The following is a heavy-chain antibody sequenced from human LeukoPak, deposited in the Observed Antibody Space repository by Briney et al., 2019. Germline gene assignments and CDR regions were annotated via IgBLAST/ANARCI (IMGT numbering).Heavy chain of an antibody. CDR1: GYTFTGYY. CDR3: ARDPRASYYYGSGDPSWFDP. CDR2: IKPNSGGT. V-gene: IGHV1-2*02. D-gene: IGHD3-10*01. J-gene: IGHJ5*02. Sequence: ASVKVSCKASGYTFTGYYMHWVRQAPGQGLEWMGWIKPNSGGTNYAQKFQGRVTMTRDTSISTAYMELSRLRSDDTAVYYCARDPRASYYYGSGDPSWFDPWGQGTLVTVSS.